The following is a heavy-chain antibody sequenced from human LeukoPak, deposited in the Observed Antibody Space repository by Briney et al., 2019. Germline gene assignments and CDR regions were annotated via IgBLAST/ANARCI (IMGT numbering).Heavy chain of an antibody. J-gene: IGHJ4*02. V-gene: IGHV1-69*13. Sequence: ASVKVSCKASGGTFSSYATSWVRQAPGQGLEWMGGIIPIFGTANYAQKFQGRVTITADESTSTAYMELSSLRSEDTAVYYCASDHIAARDYFDYWGQGTLVTVSS. D-gene: IGHD6-6*01. CDR3: ASDHIAARDYFDY. CDR1: GGTFSSYA. CDR2: IIPIFGTA.